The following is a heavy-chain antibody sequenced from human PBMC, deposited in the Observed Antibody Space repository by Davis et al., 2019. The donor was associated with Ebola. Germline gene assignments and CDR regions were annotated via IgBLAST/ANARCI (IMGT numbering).Heavy chain of an antibody. CDR2: ISYDGSNK. CDR1: GFTFSSYG. V-gene: IGHV3-30*18. CDR3: AKAAQLWGTSFDY. D-gene: IGHD5-18*01. J-gene: IGHJ4*02. Sequence: GESLKISCAASGFTFSSYGMHWVRQAPGKGLEWVAVISYDGSNKYYADSVKGRFTISRDNSKNTLYLQMNSLRAEDTAVYYCAKAAQLWGTSFDYWGQGTLVTVSS.